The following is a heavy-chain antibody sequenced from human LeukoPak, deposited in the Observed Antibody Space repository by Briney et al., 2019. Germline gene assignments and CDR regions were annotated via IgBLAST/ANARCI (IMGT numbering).Heavy chain of an antibody. CDR2: ISVYNGNT. CDR3: ASVGYCTNGVCYARYYYYYGMDV. J-gene: IGHJ6*02. Sequence: ASVKVSCKASGYTFTSYGITWVRQAPGQGLEWMGWISVYNGNTNYAQKFQGRVTITADESTSTAYMELSSLRSEDTAVYYCASVGYCTNGVCYARYYYYYGMDVWGQGTTVTVSS. CDR1: GYTFTSYG. V-gene: IGHV1-18*01. D-gene: IGHD2-8*01.